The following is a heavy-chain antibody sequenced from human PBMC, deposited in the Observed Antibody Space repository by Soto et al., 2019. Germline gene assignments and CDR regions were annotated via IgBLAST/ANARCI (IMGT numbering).Heavy chain of an antibody. J-gene: IGHJ5*02. CDR2: INAGNGNT. CDR3: ARNRLGLYYDYGDYKFDP. V-gene: IGHV1-3*01. D-gene: IGHD4-17*01. CDR1: GYTFTSYA. Sequence: ASVKVSCKASGYTFTSYAMHWVRQAPGQRLEWMGWINAGNGNTKYSQKFQGRVTITRDTSASTAYMELSSLRSEDTAVYYCARNRLGLYYDYGDYKFDPWGQGTLVTVSS.